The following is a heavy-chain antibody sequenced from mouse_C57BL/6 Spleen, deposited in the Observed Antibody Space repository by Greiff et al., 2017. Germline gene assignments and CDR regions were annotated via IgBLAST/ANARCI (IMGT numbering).Heavy chain of an antibody. D-gene: IGHD1-1*01. CDR2: INPGSGGP. J-gene: IGHJ2*01. V-gene: IGHV1-54*01. CDR3: ARSALRSYFDY. CDR1: GYAFTNYL. Sequence: VQLQQSGAELVRPGTSVKVSCKASGYAFTNYLIEWVKQRPGQGLEWIGVINPGSGGPYYNEKFKGKATLTADKSSSTAYMQRSSLTSEDSAVYCCARSALRSYFDYWGQGTTLTVSS.